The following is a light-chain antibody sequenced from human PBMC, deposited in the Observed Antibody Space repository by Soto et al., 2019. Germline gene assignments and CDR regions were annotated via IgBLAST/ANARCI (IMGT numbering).Light chain of an antibody. CDR3: CSYAGRYTYV. Sequence: QSVPTQPRSVSWSPGQSVTLPCTGTSSPVGGYHYVSWYQQFPGKAPKLMISAVSQRPSGVPDRFSGSESGNTASLTISGLQADEEADYYCCSYAGRYTYVFGSGTKVTVL. CDR1: SSPVGGYHY. V-gene: IGLV2-11*01. CDR2: AVS. J-gene: IGLJ1*01.